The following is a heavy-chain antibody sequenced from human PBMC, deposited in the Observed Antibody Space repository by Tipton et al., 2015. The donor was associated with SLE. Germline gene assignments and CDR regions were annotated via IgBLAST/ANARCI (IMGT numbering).Heavy chain of an antibody. CDR2: IRYDGSNK. D-gene: IGHD3-22*01. CDR1: GFTFSSYG. V-gene: IGHV3-30*02. J-gene: IGHJ5*02. CDR3: AKPYYYNSSGYRGPFTWFDP. Sequence: SLRLSCAASGFTFSSYGMHWVRQAPGKGLGWVAFIRYDGSNKYYADSVKGRFTISRDNSKNTLYLQMNSLTAEDTAVYYCAKPYYYNSSGYRGPFTWFDPWGQGTLVTVSS.